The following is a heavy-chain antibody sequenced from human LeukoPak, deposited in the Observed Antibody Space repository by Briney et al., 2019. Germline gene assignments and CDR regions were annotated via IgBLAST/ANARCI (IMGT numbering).Heavy chain of an antibody. CDR2: MNQDGSEK. D-gene: IGHD3-16*01. V-gene: IGHV3-7*01. J-gene: IGHJ6*02. CDR3: ATYTHWVAGDV. Sequence: GGSLRLSCAASGFTFSDSRMSWVRQAPGKGLEWVANMNQDGSEKDYVDSVKGRFTISRDNARNSLYLQMGSLRAEGTAVYYCATYTHWVAGDVWGQGTTVTVSS. CDR1: GFTFSDSR.